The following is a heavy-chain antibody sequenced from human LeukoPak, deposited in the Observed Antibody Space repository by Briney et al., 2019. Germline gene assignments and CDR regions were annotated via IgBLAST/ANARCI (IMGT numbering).Heavy chain of an antibody. Sequence: GGSLRLSRAASGFTFSNYYMNWVRQAPGKGLEWVSSISSGSSYIYYADSLKGRFTISRDNAKNSLYLQMNSLRAEDTAVYYCATGVRGYNSALDYWGQGTLVTVSP. D-gene: IGHD6-19*01. J-gene: IGHJ4*02. CDR2: ISSGSSYI. CDR1: GFTFSNYY. V-gene: IGHV3-21*01. CDR3: ATGVRGYNSALDY.